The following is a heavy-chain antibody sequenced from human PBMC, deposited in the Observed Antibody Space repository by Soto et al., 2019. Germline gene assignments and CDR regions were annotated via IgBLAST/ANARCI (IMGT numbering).Heavy chain of an antibody. CDR2: VSHTGAT. CDR1: GGSISLERFY. J-gene: IGHJ4*02. CDR3: ARQLSSAHINYYDF. V-gene: IGHV4-59*08. D-gene: IGHD3-10*01. Sequence: QVQLQESGPGLVKPSETLSLTCTVSGGSISLERFYWTWIRQPPGKGLEWIGYVSHTGATNYNPSLQSRVDISVDTSRNQCSLKLRSLTAADTAVYFCARQLSSAHINYYDFWGQGTLVSVSA.